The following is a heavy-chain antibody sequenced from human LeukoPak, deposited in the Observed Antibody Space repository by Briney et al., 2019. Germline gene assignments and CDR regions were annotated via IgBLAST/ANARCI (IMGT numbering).Heavy chain of an antibody. CDR3: ARGHIVGAIATDY. D-gene: IGHD1-26*01. CDR2: MNPNSGNT. J-gene: IGHJ4*02. CDR1: GYTFTSYD. V-gene: IGHV1-8*03. Sequence: ASVKVSCKASGYTFTSYDINWVRQATGQGLEWMGWMNPNSGNTGYVQKFQGRVTITRNTSISTAYMELSSLRSEDTAVYYCARGHIVGAIATDYWGQGTLVTVSS.